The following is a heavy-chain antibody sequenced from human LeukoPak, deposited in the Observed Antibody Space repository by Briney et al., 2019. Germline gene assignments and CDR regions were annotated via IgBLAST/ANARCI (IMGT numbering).Heavy chain of an antibody. V-gene: IGHV3-23*01. CDR2: ITGTGGST. CDR1: GFTFASYA. Sequence: GGSLRLSCAASGFTFASYAMSWVRQAPGKGLEWVSCITGTGGSTYYADSVKGRFTISRDKSKNTLYLEMNSLRAEDTAVYYCATPLVPVDNSYWYFDLWGRGTLVTVSS. CDR3: ATPLVPVDNSYWYFDL. D-gene: IGHD6-13*01. J-gene: IGHJ2*01.